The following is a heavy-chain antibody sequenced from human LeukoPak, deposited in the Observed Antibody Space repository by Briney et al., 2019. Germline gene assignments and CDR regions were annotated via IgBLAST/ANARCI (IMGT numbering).Heavy chain of an antibody. CDR2: ISYDGSNK. CDR3: AKDEGVFGFDY. Sequence: GGSLRLSCAASGFTFSSYAIHWVRQAPGKGLEWVAVISYDGSNKYYADSVKGRFTISRDNSKNTLYLQMNSLRAEDTAVYYCAKDEGVFGFDYWGQGTLVTVSS. D-gene: IGHD6-13*01. J-gene: IGHJ4*02. V-gene: IGHV3-30*04. CDR1: GFTFSSYA.